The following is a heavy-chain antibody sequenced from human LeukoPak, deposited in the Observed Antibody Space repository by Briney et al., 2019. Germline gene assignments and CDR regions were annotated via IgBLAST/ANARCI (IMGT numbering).Heavy chain of an antibody. Sequence: SETLSLTCAVYGGSFSGYYWSWIREPPGKGLEWIGEINHSGSTNYNPSLKSRVTISVDTSKNQFSLKLSSVTAADTAVYYCARVLDSSGYYYGFDPWGQGTLVTVSS. CDR1: GGSFSGYY. V-gene: IGHV4-34*01. J-gene: IGHJ5*02. D-gene: IGHD3-22*01. CDR2: INHSGST. CDR3: ARVLDSSGYYYGFDP.